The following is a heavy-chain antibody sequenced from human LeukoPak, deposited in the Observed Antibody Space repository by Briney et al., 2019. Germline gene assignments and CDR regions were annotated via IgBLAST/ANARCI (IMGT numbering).Heavy chain of an antibody. V-gene: IGHV1-18*04. Sequence: ASVKVSCKASGYTFIAYYVHWVRQAPGQGLEWMGWISAYNGNTNYAQKLQGRVTMTTDTSTSTAYMELRSLRSDDTAVYYCARMGYYYYYGMDVWGQGTTVTVSS. CDR2: ISAYNGNT. J-gene: IGHJ6*02. CDR3: ARMGYYYYYGMDV. CDR1: GYTFIAYY.